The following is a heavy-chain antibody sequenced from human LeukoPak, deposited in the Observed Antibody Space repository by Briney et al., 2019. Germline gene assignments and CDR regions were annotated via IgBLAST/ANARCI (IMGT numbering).Heavy chain of an antibody. Sequence: GGSLRLSCVAPGFTFSSYSMNWVRQAPGKGLEWVSSISSSGSYIYYADSVEGRFTISRDNAKNSLYLQMNSLRAEDTAVYYCARAEWQLRPFDPWGQGTLVTVSS. J-gene: IGHJ5*02. D-gene: IGHD3-3*01. CDR1: GFTFSSYS. V-gene: IGHV3-21*01. CDR3: ARAEWQLRPFDP. CDR2: ISSSGSYI.